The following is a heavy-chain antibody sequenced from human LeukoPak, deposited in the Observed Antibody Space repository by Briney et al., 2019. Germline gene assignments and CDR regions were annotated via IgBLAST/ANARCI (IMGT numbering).Heavy chain of an antibody. Sequence: GGSLRLSCAASGFTFSSYSMNWVRQAPGKGLEWVSGINWSGGSTGYADSVKGRFTISRDNAKNSLYLQMNSLRAEDTALYHCARVRSSTIGDVWGKGTTVTVSS. CDR3: ARVRSSTIGDV. CDR1: GFTFSSYS. J-gene: IGHJ6*04. CDR2: INWSGGST. D-gene: IGHD2-2*01. V-gene: IGHV3-20*01.